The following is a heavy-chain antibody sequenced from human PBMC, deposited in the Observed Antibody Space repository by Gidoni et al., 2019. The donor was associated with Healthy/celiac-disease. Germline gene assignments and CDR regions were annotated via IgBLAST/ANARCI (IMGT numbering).Heavy chain of an antibody. CDR1: GFTFSSYG. J-gene: IGHJ5*02. V-gene: IGHV3-30*18. D-gene: IGHD2-2*01. Sequence: QVQLVESGGGVVQPGSSLRLSCAASGFTFSSYGRHGVRQAPGKGLEWVAVISYDGSNKYYADSVKGRFTISRDNSKNTLYLQMNSLRAEDTAVYYCAKDRGVVVPAAIIARWFDPWGQGTLVTVSS. CDR2: ISYDGSNK. CDR3: AKDRGVVVPAAIIARWFDP.